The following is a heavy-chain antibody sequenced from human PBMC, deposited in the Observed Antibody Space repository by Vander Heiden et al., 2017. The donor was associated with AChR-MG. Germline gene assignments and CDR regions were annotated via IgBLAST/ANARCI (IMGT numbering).Heavy chain of an antibody. Sequence: EVQLVESGGGLVKLGGYLRHSCAASVLTFSSYSMNWVRQAPGKGLECVSSISSSSSYIYYADSVKDRFTISRDNAKNSLYLQMNSLRAEDTAVYYCASVSTGSSWYGDLWGRGTLVTVSS. CDR3: ASVSTGSSWYGDL. CDR1: VLTFSSYS. V-gene: IGHV3-21*01. J-gene: IGHJ2*01. CDR2: ISSSSSYI. D-gene: IGHD6-13*01.